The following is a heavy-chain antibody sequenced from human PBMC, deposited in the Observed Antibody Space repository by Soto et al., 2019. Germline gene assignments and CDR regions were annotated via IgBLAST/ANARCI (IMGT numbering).Heavy chain of an antibody. CDR3: ARDMESGYFLHDAFDI. Sequence: EVQLVESGGGLVQPGGSLRLSCAASGFTVSSNYMSWVRQAPGKGLEWVSVIYSGGSTYYADSVKGRFTISRDNSTNTLDLQMNSVRAEDTSVYYCARDMESGYFLHDAFDIWGQGTMVTVAS. CDR1: GFTVSSNY. CDR2: IYSGGST. D-gene: IGHD5-12*01. V-gene: IGHV3-66*01. J-gene: IGHJ3*02.